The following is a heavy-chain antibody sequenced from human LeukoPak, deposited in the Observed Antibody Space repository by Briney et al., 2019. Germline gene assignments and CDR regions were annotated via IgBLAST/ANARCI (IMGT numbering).Heavy chain of an antibody. CDR1: GFTFSSYW. CDR3: AGRGDWLLSGLDY. V-gene: IGHV3-74*01. Sequence: GGSLRLSCAASGFTFSSYWMHWVRQAPGKGLVWVSRINSDGSCTSYADSVKGRFTISRDNAKNTLYLQMNSLKAENAAEYDCAGRGDWLLSGLDYWGQGTPVTVSS. J-gene: IGHJ4*03. CDR2: INSDGSCT. D-gene: IGHD3-9*01.